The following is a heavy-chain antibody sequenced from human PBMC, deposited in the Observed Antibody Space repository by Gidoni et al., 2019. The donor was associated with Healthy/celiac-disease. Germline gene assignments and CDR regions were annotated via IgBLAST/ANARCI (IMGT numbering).Heavy chain of an antibody. D-gene: IGHD3-22*01. Sequence: EVQLVASGGGLVQPGRSLRLSCSASGFTFAAYAMHWVRQAPGKGLEWVAGISWNSGSIGYADSVKGRFTISRDNAKNSLYLQMNSLRAEDTALYYCAKDTGYDSSGHMRGPDYWGQGTLVTVSS. CDR3: AKDTGYDSSGHMRGPDY. V-gene: IGHV3-9*01. CDR1: GFTFAAYA. J-gene: IGHJ4*02. CDR2: ISWNSGSI.